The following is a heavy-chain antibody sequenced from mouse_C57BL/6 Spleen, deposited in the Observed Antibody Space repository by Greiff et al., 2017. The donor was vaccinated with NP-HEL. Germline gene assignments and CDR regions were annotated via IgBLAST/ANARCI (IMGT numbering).Heavy chain of an antibody. CDR3: ARANCGFAY. D-gene: IGHD4-1*01. CDR2: IDPSDSYT. Sequence: VQLQQPGAELVMPGASVKLSCKASGYTFTSYWMHWVKQRPGQGLEWIGEIDPSDSYTNYNQKFKGKSTLTVDKSSSTAYMQLSSLTSEDSAVYYCARANCGFAYWGQGTLVPVSA. CDR1: GYTFTSYW. V-gene: IGHV1-69*01. J-gene: IGHJ3*01.